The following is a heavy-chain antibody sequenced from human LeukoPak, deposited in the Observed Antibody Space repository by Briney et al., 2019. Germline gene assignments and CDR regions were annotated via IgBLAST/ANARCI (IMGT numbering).Heavy chain of an antibody. V-gene: IGHV3-30*02. Sequence: GGSLRLSCAASGFTFSSYGMHWVRQAPGKGLEWVAFIRYDGSNKYYADSVKGRFTISRDNSRNSLFLQMSSLRVEDTAVCYCASQSFARFDPWGQGTLVTVSS. D-gene: IGHD3-16*01. CDR1: GFTFSSYG. J-gene: IGHJ5*02. CDR2: IRYDGSNK. CDR3: ASQSFARFDP.